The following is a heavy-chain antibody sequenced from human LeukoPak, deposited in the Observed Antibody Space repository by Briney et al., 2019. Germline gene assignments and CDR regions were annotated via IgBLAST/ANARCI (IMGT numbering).Heavy chain of an antibody. CDR3: ARRWTVENTFDV. J-gene: IGHJ3*01. Sequence: PSETLSLTCTVSGVSINGRYWGWIRQPAGKGLEWIGHIYSSGSTYYNPSLKSRVTMSVDTSANHFYLRLTSVTAADTALYYCARRWTVENTFDVWGQGTMVTVSS. D-gene: IGHD3/OR15-3a*01. CDR2: IYSSGST. CDR1: GVSINGRY. V-gene: IGHV4-4*07.